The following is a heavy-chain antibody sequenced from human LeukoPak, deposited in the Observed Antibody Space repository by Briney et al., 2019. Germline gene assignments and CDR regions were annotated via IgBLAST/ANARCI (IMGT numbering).Heavy chain of an antibody. CDR1: GFTFSSYS. Sequence: GGSLRLPCAASGFTFSSYSMNWVRQAPGKGLEWVSSISTGSSYIYYADSVKGRFTISRDNAKNSLYLQMNSLRAEDTAVYYCASTYYYDTQDWGQGTLVTVSS. V-gene: IGHV3-21*01. CDR3: ASTYYYDTQD. CDR2: ISTGSSYI. J-gene: IGHJ4*02. D-gene: IGHD3-22*01.